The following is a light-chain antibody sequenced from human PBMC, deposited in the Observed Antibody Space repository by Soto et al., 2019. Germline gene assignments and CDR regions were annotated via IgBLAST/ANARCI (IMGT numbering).Light chain of an antibody. CDR3: QQRSNWPSIT. CDR1: QSVSAY. V-gene: IGKV3-11*01. CDR2: QTS. Sequence: EIVLTQSPATLSLSPGERATLSCSASQSVSAYFAWYQKKPGLPPRLLVYQTSNRATGIPARFSGSGSGTDFTLTITSLEPEDFAVYYCQQRSNWPSITFGQGTRLEIK. J-gene: IGKJ5*01.